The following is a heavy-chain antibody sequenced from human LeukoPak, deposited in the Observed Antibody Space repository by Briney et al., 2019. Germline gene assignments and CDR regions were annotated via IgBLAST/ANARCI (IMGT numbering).Heavy chain of an antibody. CDR2: FDPEDGET. V-gene: IGHV1-24*01. D-gene: IGHD6-13*01. J-gene: IGHJ4*02. CDR3: ATADRIAAAGLGYFDY. Sequence: ASVKVSCKVSGYTLTELSMHWVRQAPGKGLEWMGGFDPEDGETIYAQKFQGRVTMTEDTSTDTAYMELSSLRSEDTAVYYCATADRIAAAGLGYFDYWGQGTLVTVSP. CDR1: GYTLTELS.